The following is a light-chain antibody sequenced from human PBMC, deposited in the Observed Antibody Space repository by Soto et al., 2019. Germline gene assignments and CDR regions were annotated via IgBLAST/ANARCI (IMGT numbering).Light chain of an antibody. V-gene: IGKV1-39*01. J-gene: IGKJ2*01. Sequence: DIQMTQSPSSLSASVGDRVTIACRASQSISGYLSWYQQKPRKAPRLLIYGASTLQSGVPPRFSGSGSGRDYTLTITSLQPEDFATYYCQQGFSSPPYTFGAGTNLEIK. CDR3: QQGFSSPPYT. CDR2: GAS. CDR1: QSISGY.